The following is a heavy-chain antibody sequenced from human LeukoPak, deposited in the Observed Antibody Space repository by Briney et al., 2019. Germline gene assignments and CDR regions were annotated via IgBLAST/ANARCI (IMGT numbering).Heavy chain of an antibody. J-gene: IGHJ4*02. CDR1: GGTFSSYA. CDR2: IIPILGIA. Sequence: GASVKVSCKASGGTFSSYAISWVRQAPGQGLEWMGRIIPILGIANYAQKFQGRVTITADKSTSTAYMEVSSLRSEDKAVYYCARDPRGFGELPYYFDYWGQGTLVTVSS. D-gene: IGHD3-10*01. V-gene: IGHV1-69*04. CDR3: ARDPRGFGELPYYFDY.